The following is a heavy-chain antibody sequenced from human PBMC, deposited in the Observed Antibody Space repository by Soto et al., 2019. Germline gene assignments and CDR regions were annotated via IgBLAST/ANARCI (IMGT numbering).Heavy chain of an antibody. CDR1: LGTLIRYA. J-gene: IGHJ4*02. CDR2: IIPIFGTA. V-gene: IGHV1-69*06. CDR3: ARGGRGYSYGSFDY. D-gene: IGHD5-18*01. Sequence: SSVDVSCLSSLGTLIRYAFNWLRQAAGQGLEWMGGIIPIFGTANYAQKVQGRVTITADKSTSTAYMELSRLRSEDTAVDYCARGGRGYSYGSFDYWGQGTLVTVSS.